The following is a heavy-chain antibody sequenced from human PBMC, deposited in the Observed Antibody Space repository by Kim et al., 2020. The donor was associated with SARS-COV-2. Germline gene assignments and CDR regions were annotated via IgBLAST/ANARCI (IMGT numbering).Heavy chain of an antibody. J-gene: IGHJ3*02. CDR3: ARNRDGNAFDI. CDR2: I. Sequence: IYYADSVKGRFTISRDNAKNSLYLQMNSLRAEDTAVYYWARNRDGNAFDIWGQGTMVTVSS. D-gene: IGHD2-15*01. V-gene: IGHV3-48*03.